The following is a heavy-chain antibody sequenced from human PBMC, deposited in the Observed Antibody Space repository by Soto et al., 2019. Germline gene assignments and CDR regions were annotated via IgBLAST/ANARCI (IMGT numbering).Heavy chain of an antibody. J-gene: IGHJ6*02. D-gene: IGHD1-1*01. Sequence: QVDLVESGGGLVKPGGSLRLSCIGSGVNLRDNWMSWIRQAPGKGLECVSYINANGDYTNYADSVKGRFTISRDDAKDTLWLEMRSLRVEDTAGYHCVRSSGWREVGIYKYGLDVWGQGTKVMVS. CDR1: GVNLRDNW. CDR3: VRSSGWREVGIYKYGLDV. CDR2: INANGDYT. V-gene: IGHV3-11*06.